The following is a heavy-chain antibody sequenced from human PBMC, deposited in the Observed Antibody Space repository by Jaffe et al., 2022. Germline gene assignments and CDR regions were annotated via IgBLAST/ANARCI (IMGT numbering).Heavy chain of an antibody. Sequence: QVQLQQWGAGLLKPSETLSLTCAVYGGSFSGYYWSWIRQPPGKGLEWIGEINHSGSTNYNPSLKSRVTISVDTSKNQFSLKLSSVTAADTAVYYCARGRTMVRGVISFGRGWSFDYWGQGTLVTVSS. CDR3: ARGRTMVRGVISFGRGWSFDY. D-gene: IGHD3-10*01. V-gene: IGHV4-34*01. CDR1: GGSFSGYY. CDR2: INHSGST. J-gene: IGHJ4*02.